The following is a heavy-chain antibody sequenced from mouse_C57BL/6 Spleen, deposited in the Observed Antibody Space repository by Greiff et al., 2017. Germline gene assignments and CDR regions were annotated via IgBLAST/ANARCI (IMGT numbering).Heavy chain of an antibody. CDR1: GFTFSSYA. Sequence: EVQGVESGGGLVKPGGSLKLSCAASGFTFSSYAMSWVRQTPEKRLEWVATISDGGSYTYYPDNVKGRFTISRDNAKNNLYLQMSHLKSEDTAMYYCARDDYGAWFAYWGQGTLVTVSA. V-gene: IGHV5-4*01. D-gene: IGHD2-4*01. J-gene: IGHJ3*01. CDR3: ARDDYGAWFAY. CDR2: ISDGGSYT.